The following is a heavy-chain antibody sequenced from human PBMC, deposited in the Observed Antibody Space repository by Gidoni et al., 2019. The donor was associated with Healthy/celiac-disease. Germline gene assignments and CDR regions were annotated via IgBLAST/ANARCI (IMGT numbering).Heavy chain of an antibody. CDR2: ISYDGSNK. V-gene: IGHV3-30-3*01. Sequence: VVQPGRSLRLSCAASGFPFSSYAMHWVRQAPGKGLEWVAVISYDGSNKYYADSVKGRFTISRDNSKNTLYLQMNSLRAEDTAVYYCARSGSYYYYGMDVWGQGTTVTVSS. CDR1: GFPFSSYA. J-gene: IGHJ6*02. CDR3: ARSGSYYYYGMDV. D-gene: IGHD3-3*01.